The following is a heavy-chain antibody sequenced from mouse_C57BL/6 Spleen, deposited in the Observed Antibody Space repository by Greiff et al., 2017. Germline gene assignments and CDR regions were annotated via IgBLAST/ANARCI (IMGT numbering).Heavy chain of an antibody. J-gene: IGHJ4*01. D-gene: IGHD4-1*01. V-gene: IGHV1-7*01. Sequence: VQLQQSGAELAKPGASVKLSCKASGYTFTSYWMHWVKQRPGQGLEWIGYIHPSSGYTKYNQKFKDKATLTADQSSSTAYMQLSSLAYEDSSVYYCAGTGTNYYAMDYWGQGTSVTVSS. CDR1: GYTFTSYW. CDR3: AGTGTNYYAMDY. CDR2: IHPSSGYT.